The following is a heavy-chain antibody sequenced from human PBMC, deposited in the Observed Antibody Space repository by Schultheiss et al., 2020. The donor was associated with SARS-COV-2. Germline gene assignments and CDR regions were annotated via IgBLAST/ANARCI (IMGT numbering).Heavy chain of an antibody. D-gene: IGHD3-16*01. CDR1: GGSISSYY. CDR3: ARVDAYGAYND. J-gene: IGHJ4*02. CDR2: IYYSGST. Sequence: SETLSLTCTVSGGSISSYYWNWIRRPPGKGLEWIGYIYYSGSTNYNPSLKSRVTISVDTSKNQFSLKLSSVTAADTAVYYCARVDAYGAYNDWGQGTLVTVSS. V-gene: IGHV4-59*01.